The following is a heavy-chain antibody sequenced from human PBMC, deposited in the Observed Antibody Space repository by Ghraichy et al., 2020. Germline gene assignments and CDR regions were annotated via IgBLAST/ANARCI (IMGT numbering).Heavy chain of an antibody. D-gene: IGHD3-10*02. J-gene: IGHJ4*02. Sequence: LRLSCAASGFTFSTFAMHWVRQAPGKGLEWVAVDGNSKYYADSVRGRFTVSRDNSKNTLYLQMNSLRPEDTAVYYCARERREGPIMLGDYWGQGTQVTVSS. CDR1: GFTFSTFA. CDR3: ARERREGPIMLGDY. V-gene: IGHV3-30-3*01. CDR2: DGNSK.